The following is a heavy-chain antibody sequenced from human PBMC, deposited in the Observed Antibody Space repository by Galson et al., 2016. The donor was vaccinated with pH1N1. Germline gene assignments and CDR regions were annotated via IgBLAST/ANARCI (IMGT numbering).Heavy chain of an antibody. CDR1: GFLLTTTGEG. D-gene: IGHD4-17*01. CDR2: IYWNDDD. CDR3: AHNSWTTVSRYNAFDI. V-gene: IGHV2-5*01. Sequence: PALVKPTQTVTLTCVFSGFLLTTTGEGVGWIRQPPGKALEWLAIIYWNDDDRYSPSLENRLTISEDTSKNQVVLTMTNMYPVDTATYYCAHNSWTTVSRYNAFDIWGQGTMVTVSS. J-gene: IGHJ3*02.